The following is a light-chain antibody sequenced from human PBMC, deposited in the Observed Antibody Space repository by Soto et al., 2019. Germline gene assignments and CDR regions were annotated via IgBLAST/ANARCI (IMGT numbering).Light chain of an antibody. J-gene: IGKJ4*01. CDR2: RAS. Sequence: EIVMTQSPATLPVSPGERATLSCRASQSVSNNLAWYQQKPGQAPRLLIHRASTRATGIPARFSGSGSGTEFTLTISSLQSEDFAVYSCQQYHNWPLTFGGGTKVEIK. CDR3: QQYHNWPLT. CDR1: QSVSNN. V-gene: IGKV3-15*01.